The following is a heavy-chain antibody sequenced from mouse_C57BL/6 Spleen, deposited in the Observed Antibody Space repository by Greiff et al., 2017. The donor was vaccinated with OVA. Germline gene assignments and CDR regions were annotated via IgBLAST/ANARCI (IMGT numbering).Heavy chain of an antibody. Sequence: QVQLQQSGAELVRPGASVTLSCKASGYTFTDYEMHWVKQTPVHGLEWIGAIDPETGGTSYNQKFKGKAILTADKSSSTAYMELLSLTSEASAVYCCPRSGTWYFDVWGTGTTVTVSS. CDR1: GYTFTDYE. CDR2: IDPETGGT. D-gene: IGHD1-1*02. J-gene: IGHJ1*03. V-gene: IGHV1-15*01. CDR3: PRSGTWYFDV.